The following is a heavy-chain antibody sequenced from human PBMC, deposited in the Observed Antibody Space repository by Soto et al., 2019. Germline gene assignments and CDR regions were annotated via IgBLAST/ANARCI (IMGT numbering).Heavy chain of an antibody. V-gene: IGHV4-31*03. CDR2: IYYSGST. J-gene: IGHJ6*02. Sequence: LSLTCTVSDGSISRGGYYWSWIRQHPGKGLEWIGYIYYSGSTYYNPSLKSRVTISVDTSKNQFSLKLSSVTAADTAVYYCARVPGDSSGYLNYYYGMDVWGQGTTVT. CDR1: DGSISRGGYY. D-gene: IGHD3-22*01. CDR3: ARVPGDSSGYLNYYYGMDV.